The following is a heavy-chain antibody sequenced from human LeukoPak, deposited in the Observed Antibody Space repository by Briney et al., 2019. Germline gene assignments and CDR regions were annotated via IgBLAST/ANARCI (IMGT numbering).Heavy chain of an antibody. CDR1: GGSISSYY. J-gene: IGHJ4*02. CDR2: IYYSGST. CDR3: ARHSRDGYNYDY. D-gene: IGHD5-24*01. V-gene: IGHV4-59*08. Sequence: SETLSLTCTVSGGSISSYYWSWIRQPPGKGPEWIGYIYYSGSTNYNPSLKSRVTISVDTSKNQFSLKLSSVTAADTAVYYCARHSRDGYNYDYWGQGTLVTVSS.